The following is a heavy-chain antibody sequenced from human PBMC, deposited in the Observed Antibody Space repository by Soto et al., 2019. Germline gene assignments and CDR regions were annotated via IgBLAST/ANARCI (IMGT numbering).Heavy chain of an antibody. D-gene: IGHD5-12*01. V-gene: IGHV1-18*01. CDR1: GYTFTRSG. J-gene: IGHJ6*02. Sequence: QVQLVQSGAEVKKPGASVKVSCKASGYTFTRSGISWVRQAPGQGLEWMGWISTYNGDTNYAQTFQGRVTMTTDTSTSTVSMELRRLRSDDTAVYYCAREGVAPYYYYAMDVWGQGTPVTVSS. CDR3: AREGVAPYYYYAMDV. CDR2: ISTYNGDT.